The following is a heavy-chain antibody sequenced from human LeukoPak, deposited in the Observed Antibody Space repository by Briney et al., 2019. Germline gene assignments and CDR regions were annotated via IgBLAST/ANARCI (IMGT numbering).Heavy chain of an antibody. V-gene: IGHV4-30-4*08. CDR2: IYYSGST. Sequence: SETLSLTCTVSGGSISSGDYYWSWIRQPPGKGLEWIGYIYYSGSTYYNPSLKSRVTISVGASKNQFSLKLSSVTAADTAVYYCAREGYDFWSGYPNWFGPWGQGTLVTVSS. CDR3: AREGYDFWSGYPNWFGP. CDR1: GGSISSGDYY. J-gene: IGHJ5*02. D-gene: IGHD3-3*01.